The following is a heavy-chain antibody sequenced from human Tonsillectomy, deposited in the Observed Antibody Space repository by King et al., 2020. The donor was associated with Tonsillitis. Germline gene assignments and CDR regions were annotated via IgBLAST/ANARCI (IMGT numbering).Heavy chain of an antibody. D-gene: IGHD1-26*01. CDR3: ARGSSSGLNTYHFDY. J-gene: IGHJ4*02. V-gene: IGHV3-21*01. CDR2: LLSGSTFI. CDR1: GCTFSIFN. Sequence: VQLVESGGGLGKPGGSPGISCAAPGCTFSIFNLNWVRQAPGKGLEWVSPLLSGSTFIYFAHSVQGRDTLSRDTTKNSLYLQMKRRRAEDTGVYYCARGSSSGLNTYHFDYWGQGTLVTVSS.